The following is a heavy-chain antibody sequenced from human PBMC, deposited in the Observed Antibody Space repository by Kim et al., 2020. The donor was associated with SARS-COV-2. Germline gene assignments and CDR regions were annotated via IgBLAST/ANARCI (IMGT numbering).Heavy chain of an antibody. CDR3: ARWGIAAAGNGVY. J-gene: IGHJ4*02. CDR2: ISSSSSYI. Sequence: GGSLRLSCAASGFTFSSYSMNWVRQAPGKGLEWVSSISSSSSYIYYADSVKGRFTISRDNAKNSLYLQMNSLRAEDTAVYYCARWGIAAAGNGVYWGQGTLVTVSS. D-gene: IGHD6-13*01. V-gene: IGHV3-21*01. CDR1: GFTFSSYS.